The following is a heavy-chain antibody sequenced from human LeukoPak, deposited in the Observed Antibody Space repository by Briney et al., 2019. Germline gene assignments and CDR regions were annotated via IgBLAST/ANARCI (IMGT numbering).Heavy chain of an antibody. Sequence: SVKVSCKASGGTFSSYAISWVRQAPGQGLGWMGGIIPIFGTANYAQKFQGRVTITTDESTSTAYMELSSLRYEDTAVYYCARSPYYDFWSGYLEYYFDYWGQGTLVTVSS. CDR1: GGTFSSYA. V-gene: IGHV1-69*05. CDR2: IIPIFGTA. CDR3: ARSPYYDFWSGYLEYYFDY. D-gene: IGHD3-3*01. J-gene: IGHJ4*02.